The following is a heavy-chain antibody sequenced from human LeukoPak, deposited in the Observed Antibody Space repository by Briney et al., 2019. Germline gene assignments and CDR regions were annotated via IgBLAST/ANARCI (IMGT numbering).Heavy chain of an antibody. CDR1: GGSFSGYY. Sequence: SETLSLTCAVYGGSFSGYYWSWIRQPPGKGLEWIGEINHSGSTNYNPSLKSRVTISVDTSKNQFSLKLSSVTAADTAVYYCARGPPSGWYGYWGQGTLVTVSS. CDR2: INHSGST. CDR3: ARGPPSGWYGY. D-gene: IGHD6-19*01. J-gene: IGHJ4*02. V-gene: IGHV4-34*01.